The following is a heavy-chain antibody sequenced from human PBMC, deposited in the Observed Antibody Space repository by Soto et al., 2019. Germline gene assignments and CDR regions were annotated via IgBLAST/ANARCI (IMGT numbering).Heavy chain of an antibody. CDR2: INHSGST. CDR1: GWSFSGYY. D-gene: IGHD2-8*01. J-gene: IGHJ6*02. CDR3: ARTHPTRSCTNGVCYMLYYYYYGMDV. Sequence: PSETLSLTCAVYGWSFSGYYWSWIRQPPGKGLEWIWEINHSGSTNYNPSLKSRVTISVDTSKNQFSLKLSSVTAADTAVDYCARTHPTRSCTNGVCYMLYYYYYGMDVWGQGTTVTVSS. V-gene: IGHV4-34*01.